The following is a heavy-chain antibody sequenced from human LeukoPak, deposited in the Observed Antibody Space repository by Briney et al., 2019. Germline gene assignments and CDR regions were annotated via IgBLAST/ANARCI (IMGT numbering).Heavy chain of an antibody. CDR2: IWYDGSTK. Sequence: GGSLRLSCAASRFTFIGYARHWVPQAPGKGLEWVAVIWYDGSTKYYGYSVKGRFTISRDNSQNTFFLQMISLRDEDTAVYYCSLVFTPMITTRVGYWVQGTLVTVSS. J-gene: IGHJ4*02. CDR3: SLVFTPMITTRVGY. CDR1: RFTFIGYA. V-gene: IGHV3-30*02. D-gene: IGHD5-18*01.